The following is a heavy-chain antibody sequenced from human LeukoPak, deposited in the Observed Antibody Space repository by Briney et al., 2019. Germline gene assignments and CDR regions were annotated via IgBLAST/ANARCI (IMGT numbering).Heavy chain of an antibody. CDR2: IWYDGSNT. CDR3: ARDRSTTHFDY. D-gene: IGHD5/OR15-5a*01. CDR1: GFTFSSYG. J-gene: IGHJ4*02. V-gene: IGHV3-33*01. Sequence: GSLRLSCAASGFTFSSYGMHWVRQAPGKGLEWVAMIWYDGSNTYYADSVKGRFTISRDNSKNTLFLQMGSLRAEDTAVYYCARDRSTTHFDYWGQGTLVTVSS.